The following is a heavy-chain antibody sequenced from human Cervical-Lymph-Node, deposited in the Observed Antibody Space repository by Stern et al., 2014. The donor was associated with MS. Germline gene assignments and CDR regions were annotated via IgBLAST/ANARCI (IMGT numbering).Heavy chain of an antibody. V-gene: IGHV3-74*01. CDR3: ATDLAGREDF. Sequence: EVQLVESGGGFVQPGGSLRLSCAASGFTFSRYWMHWVRQAPGKGLVWVSRMNEDGTITNYADSVKGRFTISRDNAKNTLYLQMTGLRAEDTAVYYCATDLAGREDFWGQGSQVTVS. J-gene: IGHJ4*02. CDR1: GFTFSRYW. CDR2: MNEDGTIT.